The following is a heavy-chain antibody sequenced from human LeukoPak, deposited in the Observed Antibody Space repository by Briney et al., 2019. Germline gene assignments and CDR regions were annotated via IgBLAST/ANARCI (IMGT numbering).Heavy chain of an antibody. Sequence: ETLSLTCAVYGGSFSGYYWSWIRQPPGKGLEWIGEINHSGSTNYNPSLKSRVTISVDTSKNQFSLKLSSVTAADTAVYYCARRNYYDSTGYYVYWGQGTLVTVSS. CDR1: GGSFSGYY. CDR3: ARRNYYDSTGYYVY. D-gene: IGHD3-22*01. V-gene: IGHV4-34*01. J-gene: IGHJ4*02. CDR2: INHSGST.